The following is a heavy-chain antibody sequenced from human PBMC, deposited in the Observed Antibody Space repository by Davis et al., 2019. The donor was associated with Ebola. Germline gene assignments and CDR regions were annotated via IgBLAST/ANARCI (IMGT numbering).Heavy chain of an antibody. J-gene: IGHJ4*02. Sequence: GESLKISCAASGFTFSSSWMTWVRQAPEKGLEWVATIKADGSAKYYVDSVKGRFTISRDNVKNSLYLQMDSLRAEDTAVYYCARIAGTFRDGYNAYWGQGTLVTVSS. V-gene: IGHV3-7*01. D-gene: IGHD5-24*01. CDR3: ARIAGTFRDGYNAY. CDR2: IKADGSAK. CDR1: GFTFSSSW.